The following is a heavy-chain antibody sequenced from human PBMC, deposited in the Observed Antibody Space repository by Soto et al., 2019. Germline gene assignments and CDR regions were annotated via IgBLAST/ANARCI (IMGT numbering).Heavy chain of an antibody. CDR3: ALIDYYYDSSGYSSYYYGMDV. CDR2: IDPSDSYT. Sequence: GESLKISCKGSGYSFTSYWIGWVRQMPGKGLEWMGRIDPSDSYTNYSPSFQGHVTISADKSISTAYLQWSSLKASDTAMYYCALIDYYYDSSGYSSYYYGMDVWGHGTTVTVSS. J-gene: IGHJ6*02. V-gene: IGHV5-10-1*01. CDR1: GYSFTSYW. D-gene: IGHD3-22*01.